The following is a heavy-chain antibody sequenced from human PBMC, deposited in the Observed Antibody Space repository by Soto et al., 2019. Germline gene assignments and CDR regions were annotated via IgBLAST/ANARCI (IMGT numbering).Heavy chain of an antibody. CDR1: GFTFTRYS. CDR2: ISSTTNYI. CDR3: ARESEDLTSNFDY. Sequence: AGALSLSCAASGFTFTRYSMNWVRQAPGKGLEWVSSISSTTNYIYYGDSMKGRFTISRDNAKNSLYLEMNSLRAEDTAVYYCARESEDLTSNFDYWGQGTLFTSPQ. V-gene: IGHV3-21*06. J-gene: IGHJ4*02.